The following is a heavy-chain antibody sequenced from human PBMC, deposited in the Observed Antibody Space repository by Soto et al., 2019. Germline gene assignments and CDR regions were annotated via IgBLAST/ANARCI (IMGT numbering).Heavy chain of an antibody. V-gene: IGHV1-2*04. CDR2: INPNSGGT. CDR1: GYTFTGYY. CDR3: ARDLCSSTSCYLLTYGMDV. D-gene: IGHD2-2*01. Sequence: ASVKVSCKASGYTFTGYYMHWVRQAPGQGLEWMGWINPNSGGTNYAQKFQGWVTMTRDTSISTAYMELSRLRSDDTAVYYCARDLCSSTSCYLLTYGMDVWGQGTTVTV. J-gene: IGHJ6*02.